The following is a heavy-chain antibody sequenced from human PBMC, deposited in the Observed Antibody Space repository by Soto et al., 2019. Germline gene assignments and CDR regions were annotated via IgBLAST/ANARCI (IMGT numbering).Heavy chain of an antibody. V-gene: IGHV4-4*07. CDR3: AREWFRYYFDY. Sequence: QVQLQESGPGLVKPSETLSLTCTVSGGSISSYYWSWIRQPAGKGLDWIGRIYTSGSTNYNPSLKSRVTMSVDTSKNQFSLKLSSVTAADTAVYYCAREWFRYYFDYWGQGTLVTVSS. CDR2: IYTSGST. CDR1: GGSISSYY. D-gene: IGHD3-22*01. J-gene: IGHJ4*02.